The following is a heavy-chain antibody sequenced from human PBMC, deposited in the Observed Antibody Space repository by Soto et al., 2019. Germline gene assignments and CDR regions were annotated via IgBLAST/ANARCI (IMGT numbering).Heavy chain of an antibody. V-gene: IGHV2-5*01. CDR2: IYWNDDK. J-gene: IGHJ6*02. CDR3: AHLAYDFWSGYYPGRDYYYGMDV. D-gene: IGHD3-3*01. CDR1: GFSLSTSGVG. Sequence: SGPTLVNPTQTLTLTCTFSGFSLSTSGVGVGWIRQPPGKALEWLALIYWNDDKRYSPSLKSRLTITKDTSKNQVVLTMTNMDPVDTATYYCAHLAYDFWSGYYPGRDYYYGMDVWGQGT.